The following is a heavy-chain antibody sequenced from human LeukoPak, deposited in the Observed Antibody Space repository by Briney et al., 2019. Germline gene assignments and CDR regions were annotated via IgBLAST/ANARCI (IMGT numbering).Heavy chain of an antibody. J-gene: IGHJ3*02. CDR1: GFTFSSYA. CDR3: ARVTLIAAAGTGAFDI. Sequence: PGGSLRLSCAASGFTFSSYAMHWVRQAPGKGLEYVSAISSNGGSTYYANSVKGRFTISRDNSKNTLYLQMGSLRAEDMAVYYCARVTLIAAAGTGAFDIWGQGTMVTVSS. V-gene: IGHV3-64*01. D-gene: IGHD6-13*01. CDR2: ISSNGGST.